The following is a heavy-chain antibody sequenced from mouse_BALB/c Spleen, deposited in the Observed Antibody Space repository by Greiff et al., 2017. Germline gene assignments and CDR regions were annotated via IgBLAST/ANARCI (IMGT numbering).Heavy chain of an antibody. CDR3: ARNGDRYVSLSYWYFDV. V-gene: IGHV2-6-4*01. CDR1: GFSLSRYS. CDR2: IWGGGST. Sequence: VKVVESGPGLVAPSQSLSITCTVSGFSLSRYSVHWVRQPPGKGLEWLGMIWGGGSTDYNSALKSRLSISKDNSKSQVFLKMNSLQTDDTAMYYCARNGDRYVSLSYWYFDVWGAGTTVTVSS. D-gene: IGHD2-14*01. J-gene: IGHJ1*01.